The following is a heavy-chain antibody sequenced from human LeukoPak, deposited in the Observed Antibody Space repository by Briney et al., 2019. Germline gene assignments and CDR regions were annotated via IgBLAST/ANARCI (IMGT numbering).Heavy chain of an antibody. D-gene: IGHD3-16*01. CDR1: GYTFTSYG. CDR3: ARSPYVRAVITGPSYSHFDY. CDR2: ISAYNGNT. V-gene: IGHV1-18*04. Sequence: EASVKVSCKASGYTFTSYGISWVRQAPVQGLEWMGWISAYNGNTNYAQKLQGRVTMTTDTSTSTAHMELRSLRSDDTAVYYCARSPYVRAVITGPSYSHFDYWGQGTLVTVSS. J-gene: IGHJ4*02.